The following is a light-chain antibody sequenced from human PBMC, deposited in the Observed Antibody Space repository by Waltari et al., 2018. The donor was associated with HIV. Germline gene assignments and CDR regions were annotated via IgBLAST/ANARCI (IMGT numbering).Light chain of an antibody. V-gene: IGLV3-21*03. CDR3: QVWDFTTDHVV. J-gene: IGLJ3*02. CDR2: DDA. Sequence: SYILTQSPSVSVAPGKTAKISCGGDIVCSKSGHWYKQKSGQAPLLVIYDDAARPSGIPARFSGSNSGNTATLTITRVEVGDEADYYCQVWDFTTDHVVFGGGTKLTVL. CDR1: IVCSKS.